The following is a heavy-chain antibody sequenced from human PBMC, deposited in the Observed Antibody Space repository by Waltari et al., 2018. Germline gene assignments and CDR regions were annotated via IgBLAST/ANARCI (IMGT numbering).Heavy chain of an antibody. J-gene: IGHJ4*02. D-gene: IGHD3-10*01. V-gene: IGHV3-23*05. CDR3: AKDSGYSMIRGRENS. CDR1: CFHYSSYD. Sequence: VYLLESGGGLVQPGGYLRLSCVGSCFHYSSYDMGWFRKAPGKGLEWVSGIDNSGETTYYVGSVKGRFTISRDDSRNTVYLHMTTLRVDDTAVYYCAKDSGYSMIRGRENSWGQGTLVIVSS. CDR2: IDNSGETT.